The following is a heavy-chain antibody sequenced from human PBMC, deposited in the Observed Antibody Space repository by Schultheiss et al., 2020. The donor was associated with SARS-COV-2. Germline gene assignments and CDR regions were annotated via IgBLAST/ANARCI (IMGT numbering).Heavy chain of an antibody. V-gene: IGHV1-8*01. CDR3: ARVNCSSTSCYTRGTRWTDPNPLTRGSDYYYGMDV. D-gene: IGHD2-2*02. CDR2: MNPNSGNT. Sequence: ASVKVSCKASGYTFTSYDINWVRQATGQGLEWMGWMNPNSGNTGYAQKFQGRVTITADESTSTAYMELSSLRSEDTAVYYCARVNCSSTSCYTRGTRWTDPNPLTRGSDYYYGMDVWGQGTTVTVSS. CDR1: GYTFTSYD. J-gene: IGHJ6*02.